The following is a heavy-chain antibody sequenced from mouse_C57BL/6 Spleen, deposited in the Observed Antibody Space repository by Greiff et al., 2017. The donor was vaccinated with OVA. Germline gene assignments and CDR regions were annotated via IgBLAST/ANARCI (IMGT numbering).Heavy chain of an antibody. CDR2: ISSWGSTI. Sequence: EVMLVESGGGLVKPGGSLKLSCAASGFTFSDYGMHWVRQAPGKGLEWVAYISSWGSTIYYAETVKGRFTISRDNANSTLYLQMTSLRSEDTAMYYCAREGSYSHFDDWGKGTTLTVSS. CDR1: GFTFSDYG. CDR3: AREGSYSHFDD. J-gene: IGHJ1*03. V-gene: IGHV5-17*01.